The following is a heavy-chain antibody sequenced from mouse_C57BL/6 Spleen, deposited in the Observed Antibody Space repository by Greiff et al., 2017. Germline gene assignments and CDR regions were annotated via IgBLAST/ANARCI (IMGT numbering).Heavy chain of an antibody. CDR2: IHPNSGST. CDR3: ARGGSSHFDY. D-gene: IGHD1-1*01. CDR1: GYIFTSYW. Sequence: QVQLQQPGAELVKPGASVKLSCKASGYIFTSYWMHWVKQRPGQGLEWIGMIHPNSGSTNYNEKFKGKATLTVDKSSSTAYMQLSSLTSEDSAVDYCARGGSSHFDYWGQGTTLTVSS. V-gene: IGHV1-64*01. J-gene: IGHJ2*01.